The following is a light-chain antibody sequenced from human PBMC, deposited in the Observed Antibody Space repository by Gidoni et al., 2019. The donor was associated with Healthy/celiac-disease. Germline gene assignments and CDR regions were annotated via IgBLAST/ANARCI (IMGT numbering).Light chain of an antibody. CDR1: QSVSSSY. Sequence: EIVLTQSPGTLSWSPGERATLSCRASQSVSSSYLAWYQQQPGQAPRLLIYGASSRATGIPDRFSGSGSGTDFTLTISRLEPEDFAVYYCQQYGSSPPLTFGGXTKVEIK. J-gene: IGKJ4*01. V-gene: IGKV3-20*01. CDR2: GAS. CDR3: QQYGSSPPLT.